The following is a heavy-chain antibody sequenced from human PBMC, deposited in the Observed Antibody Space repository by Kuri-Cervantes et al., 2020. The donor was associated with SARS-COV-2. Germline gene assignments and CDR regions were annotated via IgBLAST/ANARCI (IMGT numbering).Heavy chain of an antibody. V-gene: IGHV1-2*02. J-gene: IGHJ3*02. CDR3: ARDLMTTVTTGAFDI. Sequence: ASVKVSCKASGYTFTSYYMHWVRQAPGQGLEWMGIINPSGGSTNYAQKFQGRVTMTRGTSISTAYMELSRLRSDDTAVYYCARDLMTTVTTGAFDIWGQGTMVTVSS. CDR2: INPSGGST. CDR1: GYTFTSYY. D-gene: IGHD4-17*01.